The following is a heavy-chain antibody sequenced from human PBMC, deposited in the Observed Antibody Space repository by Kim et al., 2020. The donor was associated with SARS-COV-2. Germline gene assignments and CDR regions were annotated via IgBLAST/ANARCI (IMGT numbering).Heavy chain of an antibody. CDR1: GGSFSGYY. D-gene: IGHD2-15*01. J-gene: IGHJ5*02. CDR3: ARRRVQTIVVVVAATGGFFDP. Sequence: SETLSLTCAVYGGSFSGYYWSWIRQPPGNGLEWIGEINHSGSTNYNPSLKSRVTISVDTSKNQFSLKLSSVTAADTAVYYCARRRVQTIVVVVAATGGFFDPWGQGTLVTVSS. V-gene: IGHV4-34*01. CDR2: INHSGST.